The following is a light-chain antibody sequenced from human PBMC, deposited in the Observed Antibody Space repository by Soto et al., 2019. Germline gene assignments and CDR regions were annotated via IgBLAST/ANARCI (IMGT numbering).Light chain of an antibody. Sequence: SYELTQPPSVSVAPGQTARISCGGDNIGDKTVHWSQQKPGQAPVLVISYDSDRPSGIPERFSGSKSGNTATLTISRVEAGDEADYYCQVWDSSSTHFVFGPGTTVTVL. J-gene: IGLJ1*01. CDR1: NIGDKT. V-gene: IGLV3-21*04. CDR2: YDS. CDR3: QVWDSSSTHFV.